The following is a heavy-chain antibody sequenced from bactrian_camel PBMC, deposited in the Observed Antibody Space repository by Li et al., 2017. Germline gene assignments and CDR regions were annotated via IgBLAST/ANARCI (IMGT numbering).Heavy chain of an antibody. D-gene: IGHD2*01. CDR3: GTNRYCRGSACCNSDFSH. CDR2: ISSGGDRT. V-gene: IGHV3S31*01. Sequence: VQLVESGGGSVQPGGSLRLSCVASGFTFSTFAMSWVRQAPGKGLEWVSGISSGGDRTYYADSVKGRLTISKDSAKNTLYLQMNNLKPEDTAMYYCGTNRYCRGSACCNSDFSHWGQGTQVTVS. CDR1: GFTFSTFA. J-gene: IGHJ4*01.